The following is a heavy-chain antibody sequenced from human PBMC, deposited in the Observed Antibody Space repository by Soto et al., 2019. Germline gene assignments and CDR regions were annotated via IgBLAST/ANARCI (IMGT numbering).Heavy chain of an antibody. D-gene: IGHD1-26*01. J-gene: IGHJ6*02. V-gene: IGHV3-30*18. CDR3: AKDYSGSYYGYYGMDV. CDR1: GFTFSSYG. CDR2: ISYDGSNK. Sequence: PGGSLRLSCAASGFTFSSYGMHWVRQAPGKGLEWVAVISYDGSNKYYADSVKGRFTISRDNSKNTLYLQMNSLRAEDTAVYYCAKDYSGSYYGYYGMDVWGQGTTVTVSS.